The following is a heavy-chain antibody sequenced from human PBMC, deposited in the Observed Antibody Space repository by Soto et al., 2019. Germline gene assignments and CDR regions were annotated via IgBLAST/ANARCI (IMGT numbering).Heavy chain of an antibody. CDR2: INHSGST. J-gene: IGHJ6*02. CDR3: ASGVEYFDGLSTHWYYYGMDV. D-gene: IGHD3-9*01. CDR1: GGSFSGYY. V-gene: IGHV4-34*01. Sequence: SETLSLTCAVYGGSFSGYYWSWIRQPPGKGLECIGEINHSGSTNYNPSLKSRVTISVDTSKNQFSLKLSSVTAADTAVYYCASGVEYFDGLSTHWYYYGMDVWGQGTTVTVSS.